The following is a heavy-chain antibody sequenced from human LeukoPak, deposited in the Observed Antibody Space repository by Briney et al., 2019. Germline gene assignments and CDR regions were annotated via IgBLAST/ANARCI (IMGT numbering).Heavy chain of an antibody. CDR2: IKQDGSEK. CDR1: GFTFSSYW. D-gene: IGHD6-13*01. CDR3: ARDQRLSSSRFGAPYY. Sequence: AGGSLRLSCAASGFTFSSYWMSWVRQAPGKGLEWVANIKQDGSEKYYVDSVKGGFTISRDNAKNSLYLQMNSLRAENTAVYYFARDQRLSSSRFGAPYYWGQGTLVTVSS. J-gene: IGHJ4*02. V-gene: IGHV3-7*01.